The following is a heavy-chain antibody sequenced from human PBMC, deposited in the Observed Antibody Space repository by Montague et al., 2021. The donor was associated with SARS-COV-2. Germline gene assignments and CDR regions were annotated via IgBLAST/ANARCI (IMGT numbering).Heavy chain of an antibody. V-gene: IGHV4-34*01. CDR3: VRERECSGGSCYGPDDDAFDI. Sequence: SETLSLTCAVYGGSLNGYYWNWIRQHPGKGLEWIGEISDIGSTTYNPSLESRLTTSVDRSKNQFSLRLTSVTAADTAVYYCVRERECSGGSCYGPDDDAFDIWGQGTVVTVSS. D-gene: IGHD2-15*01. CDR1: GGSLNGYY. CDR2: ISDIGST. J-gene: IGHJ3*02.